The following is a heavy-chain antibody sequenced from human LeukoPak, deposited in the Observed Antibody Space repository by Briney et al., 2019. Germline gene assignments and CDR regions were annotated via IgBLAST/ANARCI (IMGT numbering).Heavy chain of an antibody. CDR1: GGTFSSYA. CDR2: IIPIFGTA. CDR3: ARTYSSGWYTNAYYFDY. Sequence: ASVKVSCKASGGTFSSYAISWVRQAPGQGLEWMGGIIPIFGTANYAQKFQGRVTITADESTSTAYMELGSLRSEDTAVYYCARTYSSGWYTNAYYFDYWGQGTLVTVSS. D-gene: IGHD6-19*01. J-gene: IGHJ4*02. V-gene: IGHV1-69*13.